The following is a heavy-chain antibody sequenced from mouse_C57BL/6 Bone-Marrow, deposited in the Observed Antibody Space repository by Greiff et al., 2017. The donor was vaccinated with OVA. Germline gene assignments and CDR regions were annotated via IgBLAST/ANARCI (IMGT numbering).Heavy chain of an antibody. Sequence: QVQLKQPGAELVKPGASVKLSCKASGYTFTSYWMHWVKQRPGQGLEWIGMIHPNSGSTNYNEKFKSKATLTVDKSSSTAYMQLSSLTSEDSAVYYCARSNYGGRDYWGQGTTLTVSS. CDR3: ARSNYGGRDY. V-gene: IGHV1-64*01. CDR2: IHPNSGST. J-gene: IGHJ2*01. CDR1: GYTFTSYW. D-gene: IGHD1-1*01.